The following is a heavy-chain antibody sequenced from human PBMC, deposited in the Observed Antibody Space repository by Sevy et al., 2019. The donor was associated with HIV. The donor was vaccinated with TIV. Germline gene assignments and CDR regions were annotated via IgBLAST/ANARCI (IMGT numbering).Heavy chain of an antibody. V-gene: IGHV1-18*01. J-gene: IGHJ3*02. CDR3: ARGYYDFWRGYYRRDAFDS. CDR2: ISAYNGDT. Sequence: ASVKVSCKASGYTFTSYGISWVRQAPGQGLEWMGWISAYNGDTNYAQKLQGRVTMTTDTSTSTAYMELTSLRSDDTAVYFCARGYYDFWRGYYRRDAFDSWGQGTRVTVSS. D-gene: IGHD3-3*01. CDR1: GYTFTSYG.